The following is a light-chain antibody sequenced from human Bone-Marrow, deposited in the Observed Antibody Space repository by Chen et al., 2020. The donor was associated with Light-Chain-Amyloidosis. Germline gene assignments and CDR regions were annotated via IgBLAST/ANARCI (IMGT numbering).Light chain of an antibody. Sequence: SYVLTQPSSVSVAPGQTATIACGGNNIGSTSVHWYQQTPGHAPLLVVYDDSYRPSGIPARLSGSNSGNTATLSISRVEAGDGADYSCQVWVRSSDRPVFGGGTKLTVL. CDR3: QVWVRSSDRPV. CDR2: DDS. CDR1: NIGSTS. J-gene: IGLJ3*02. V-gene: IGLV3-21*02.